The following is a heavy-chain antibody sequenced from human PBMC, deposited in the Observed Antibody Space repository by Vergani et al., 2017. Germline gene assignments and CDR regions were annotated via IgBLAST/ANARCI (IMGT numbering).Heavy chain of an antibody. J-gene: IGHJ6*02. CDR1: GGTFSSYA. CDR3: AKVNVWGSYRTYYYGMDV. CDR2: ISGSGGST. D-gene: IGHD3-16*02. Sequence: VQLVQSGAEVKKPGSSVKVSCKASGGTFSSYAISWVRQAPGKGLEWVSAISGSGGSTYYADSVKGRFTISRDNSKNTLYLQMNSLRAEDTAVYYCAKVNVWGSYRTYYYGMDVWGQGTTVTVSS. V-gene: IGHV3-23*04.